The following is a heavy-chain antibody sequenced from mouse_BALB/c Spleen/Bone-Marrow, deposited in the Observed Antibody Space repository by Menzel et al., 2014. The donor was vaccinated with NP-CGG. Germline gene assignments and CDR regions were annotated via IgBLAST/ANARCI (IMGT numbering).Heavy chain of an antibody. CDR1: GISITTGNYR. CDR3: ARELYYFDY. V-gene: IGHV3-5*02. Sequence: EVQLQQSGPGLVKPSQTVSLTCTVTGISITTGNYRWSWIRQFPGNKLEWIGCIYYSGTITYNPSLTSRTTITRDTSKNQFFLEMNSLTAEDTATYYCARELYYFDYWGQGTTLTVSS. J-gene: IGHJ2*01. CDR2: IYYSGTI.